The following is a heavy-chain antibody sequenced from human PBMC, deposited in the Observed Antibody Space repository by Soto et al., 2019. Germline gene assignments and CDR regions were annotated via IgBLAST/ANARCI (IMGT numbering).Heavy chain of an antibody. CDR2: ISGSGGGT. D-gene: IGHD4-4*01. V-gene: IGHV3-23*01. Sequence: EVQLLESGGGLLQPGGSLRLSCAASGFTFSNYAMSWVRQAPGKGLEWVSVISGSGGGTYYADSVKGRFTISRDNSRNTLYLQMNSLRADDTAVYYCAKDLPPSTVSKYYYGLDVWGQGTTVTVSS. CDR3: AKDLPPSTVSKYYYGLDV. CDR1: GFTFSNYA. J-gene: IGHJ6*02.